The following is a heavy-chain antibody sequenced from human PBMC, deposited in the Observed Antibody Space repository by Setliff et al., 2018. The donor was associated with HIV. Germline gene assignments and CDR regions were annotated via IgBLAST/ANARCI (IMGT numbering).Heavy chain of an antibody. J-gene: IGHJ6*03. V-gene: IGHV1-18*01. Sequence: ASVKVSCKASGYNFSSYGISWVRQAPGQGLEWMGWISGFNGKINYAENFQGRVTLTTDSSASTAHMELWSLTSDDTAVYYCSRDLGGEHDYADPAYMDVWGKGTTVTVSS. CDR3: SRDLGGEHDYADPAYMDV. D-gene: IGHD4-17*01. CDR2: ISGFNGKI. CDR1: GYNFSSYG.